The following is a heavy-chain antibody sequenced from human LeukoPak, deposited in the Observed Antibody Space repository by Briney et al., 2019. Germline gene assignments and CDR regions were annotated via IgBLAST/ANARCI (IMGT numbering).Heavy chain of an antibody. D-gene: IGHD5-18*01. J-gene: IGHJ3*02. CDR2: ISSSSSTI. CDR3: ARVTAMGDAFDI. Sequence: PGGSLRLSCAASGFTVSSNYMSWVRQAPGKGLEWVSYISSSSSTIYYADSVKGRFTISRDNAKNSLYLEMNSLRAEDTAVYYCARVTAMGDAFDIWGQGTMVTVSS. V-gene: IGHV3-48*04. CDR1: GFTVSSNY.